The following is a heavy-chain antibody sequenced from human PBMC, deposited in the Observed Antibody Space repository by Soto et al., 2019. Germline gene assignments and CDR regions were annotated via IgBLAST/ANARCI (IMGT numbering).Heavy chain of an antibody. CDR1: GFTFSSYS. J-gene: IGHJ5*02. CDR3: AREGRRDGYNPNWFDP. D-gene: IGHD5-12*01. V-gene: IGHV3-21*01. CDR2: ISSSSSYI. Sequence: GGSLRLSCAASGFTFSSYSMNWVRQAPGKGLEWVSSISSSSSYIYYADSVKGRFTISRDNAKNSLYLQMNSLRAEDTAVYYCAREGRRDGYNPNWFDPWGQGTLVTVSS.